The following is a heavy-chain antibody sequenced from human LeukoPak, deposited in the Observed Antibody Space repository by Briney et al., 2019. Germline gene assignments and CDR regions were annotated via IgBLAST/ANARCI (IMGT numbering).Heavy chain of an antibody. CDR1: GGSITGHY. D-gene: IGHD3-16*01. Sequence: SETLSLTRTVSGGSITGHYWSWIRQPPGKGLEWIGYIHYTGSTNYNPSLNSRITMSVDTPNNQFSLRLTSVTATDTAVYYCARLHALGAEEFDPWGQGALVTVSS. CDR3: ARLHALGAEEFDP. CDR2: IHYTGST. J-gene: IGHJ5*02. V-gene: IGHV4-59*11.